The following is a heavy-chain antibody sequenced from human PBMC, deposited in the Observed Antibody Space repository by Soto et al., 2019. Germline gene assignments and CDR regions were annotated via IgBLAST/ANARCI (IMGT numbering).Heavy chain of an antibody. J-gene: IGHJ5*01. D-gene: IGHD6-19*01. CDR3: ARGPTGWYGFDS. V-gene: IGHV3-74*01. CDR2: ISRDGSNT. CDR1: GFTFSTIW. Sequence: EVHLVESGGVLVQPGGSLRLSCAASGFTFSTIWMHWARQAPGKGLVWVSRISRDGSNTNYADFVKGRFTISRDNAKNTLYLQMNRLTVEDTAIYFCARGPTGWYGFDSWGQGTLVTVSS.